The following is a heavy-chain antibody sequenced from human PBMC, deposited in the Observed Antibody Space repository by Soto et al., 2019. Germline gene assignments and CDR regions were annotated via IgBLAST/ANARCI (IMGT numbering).Heavy chain of an antibody. Sequence: LSLTCTVSGGSISSYYWSWIRQPAGKGLEWIGRIYTSGSTNYNPSLKSRVTMSVDTSKNQFSLKLSSVTAADTAVYYCARAGIAARPRENWFDPWGQGTLVTVSS. CDR2: IYTSGST. CDR3: ARAGIAARPRENWFDP. V-gene: IGHV4-4*07. CDR1: GGSISSYY. J-gene: IGHJ5*02. D-gene: IGHD6-6*01.